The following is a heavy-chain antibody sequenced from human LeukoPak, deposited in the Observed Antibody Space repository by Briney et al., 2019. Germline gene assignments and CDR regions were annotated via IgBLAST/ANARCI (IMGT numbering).Heavy chain of an antibody. J-gene: IGHJ6*04. Sequence: ASVKVSCKVSGYTFTSYYMHWVRQAPGQGLEWMGIINPSGGSTSYAQKFQGRVTMTRDTSTSTVYMELSSLRSEDTAVYYCARDPILLGYYYYGTDVWGKGTTVTVSS. V-gene: IGHV1-46*01. CDR3: ARDPILLGYYYYGTDV. CDR2: INPSGGST. D-gene: IGHD2-15*01. CDR1: GYTFTSYY.